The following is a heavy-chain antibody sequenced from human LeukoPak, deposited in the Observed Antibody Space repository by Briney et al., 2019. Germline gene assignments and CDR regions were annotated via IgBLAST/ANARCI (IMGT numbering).Heavy chain of an antibody. CDR2: IYTSGST. V-gene: IGHV4-4*07. CDR3: ARLSRDGYNYDY. J-gene: IGHJ4*02. CDR1: GGSISIYY. D-gene: IGHD5-24*01. Sequence: PSETLSLTCTVSGGSISIYYWSWIRQPAGKGLEWIGRIYTSGSTSYNPSLKSRVTMSVDTSKNQFSLTLRSVTAADTAVYYCARLSRDGYNYDYWGQGTLVTVSS.